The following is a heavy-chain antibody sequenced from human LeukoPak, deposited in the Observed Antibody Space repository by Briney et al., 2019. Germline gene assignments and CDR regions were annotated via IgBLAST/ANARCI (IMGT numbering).Heavy chain of an antibody. Sequence: GGSLRLSCAASGFTFSSYGTHWVRQAPGKGLEWVAFIRYGGSNKYYADSVKGRFTISRDNSKNTLYLQMNSLRAEDTAVYYCAKDSLGWLGKFDYWGQGTLVTVSS. V-gene: IGHV3-30*02. CDR3: AKDSLGWLGKFDY. J-gene: IGHJ4*02. CDR2: IRYGGSNK. CDR1: GFTFSSYG. D-gene: IGHD6-19*01.